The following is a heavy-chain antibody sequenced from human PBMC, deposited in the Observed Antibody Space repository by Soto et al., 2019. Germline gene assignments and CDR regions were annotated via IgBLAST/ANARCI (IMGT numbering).Heavy chain of an antibody. CDR3: ARGGYGTVFDP. Sequence: QVQLQQWGAGLLKPSETLSLTCAVYGGSFSGYYWSWIRQPPGKGLEWIGEINHSGSTNYNPSLKSRVTISVGTSKNQFSLKLRSVTAADTAVYYCARGGYGTVFDPWGQGTLVTVSS. CDR2: INHSGST. D-gene: IGHD5-18*01. J-gene: IGHJ5*02. CDR1: GGSFSGYY. V-gene: IGHV4-34*01.